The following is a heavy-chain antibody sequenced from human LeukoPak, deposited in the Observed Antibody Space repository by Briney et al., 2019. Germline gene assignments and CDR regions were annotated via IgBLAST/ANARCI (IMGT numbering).Heavy chain of an antibody. CDR2: ISSSSNTI. D-gene: IGHD5-18*01. Sequence: GGSLRLSCAASGFTFSSYGMQWVRQAPGKGLKWVSYISSSSNTIYYADSVKGRFTISRDNAKNSLYLQMNSLRAEDTAVYYCARVGIQLCVDYWGQGTLVTVSS. CDR1: GFTFSSYG. J-gene: IGHJ4*02. V-gene: IGHV3-48*01. CDR3: ARVGIQLCVDY.